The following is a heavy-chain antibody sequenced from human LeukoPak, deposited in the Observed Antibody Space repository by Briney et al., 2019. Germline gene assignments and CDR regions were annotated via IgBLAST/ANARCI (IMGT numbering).Heavy chain of an antibody. CDR1: GYSFSSYG. Sequence: ASVKVSCKASGYSFSSYGIGWVRQAPRQGLEWMGWITAGNGNTNYAQKVQGRVTMTTDTSTSTAYMELRSLSSEDTAVYFCARDLARGYSYGYNAFDIWGQGTMVTVSS. J-gene: IGHJ3*02. D-gene: IGHD5-18*01. V-gene: IGHV1-18*01. CDR3: ARDLARGYSYGYNAFDI. CDR2: ITAGNGNT.